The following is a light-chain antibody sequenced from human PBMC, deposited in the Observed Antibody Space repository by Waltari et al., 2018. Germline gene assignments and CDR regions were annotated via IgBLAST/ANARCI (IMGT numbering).Light chain of an antibody. CDR3: QQYYSFPQT. J-gene: IGKJ1*01. V-gene: IGKV4-1*01. CDR2: WAS. Sequence: DIVMTQSPDSLAVSLGERATIHCKSSQSVLYSSDNKNYLTWYQQKPGQPPELLIYWASTRESGVPDRFSGSGSGTDFTLTISRLQAEDVAVYYCQQYYSFPQTFGQGTKVEIK. CDR1: QSVLYSSDNKNY.